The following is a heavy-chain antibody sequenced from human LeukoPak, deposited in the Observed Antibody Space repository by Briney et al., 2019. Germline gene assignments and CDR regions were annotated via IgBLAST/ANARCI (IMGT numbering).Heavy chain of an antibody. J-gene: IGHJ5*02. D-gene: IGHD3-22*01. CDR2: ISYDGSNK. V-gene: IGHV3-30*04. CDR1: GFTFSSYA. CDR3: ARDTVPHYYDSSGSNWFDP. Sequence: GRSLRLSCAASGFTFSSYAMHWVRQAPGKGLEWVAVISYDGSNKYYADSVKGRFTISRDNSKNMLYLQMNSLRAEDTAVYYCARDTVPHYYDSSGSNWFDPWGQGTLVTVSS.